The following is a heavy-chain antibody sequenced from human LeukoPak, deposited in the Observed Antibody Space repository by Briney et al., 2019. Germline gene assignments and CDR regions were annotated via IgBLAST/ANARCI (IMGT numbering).Heavy chain of an antibody. CDR2: IYYSGST. V-gene: IGHV4-39*01. D-gene: IGHD3-10*01. CDR3: AITWFGDQRGNY. J-gene: IGHJ4*02. Sequence: SETLSLTCSVSGGSISSSSYYWGWIRQPPGKGLEWIGNIYYSGSTYYNPSLKSRVTISVDTSKNQFSLMLSSVTAAYTCVYYCAITWFGDQRGNYWGQGTLVTVSS. CDR1: GGSISSSSYY.